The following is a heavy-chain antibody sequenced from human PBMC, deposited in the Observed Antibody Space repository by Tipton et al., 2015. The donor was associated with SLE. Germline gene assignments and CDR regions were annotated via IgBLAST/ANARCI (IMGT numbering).Heavy chain of an antibody. D-gene: IGHD1-26*01. V-gene: IGHV1-18*01. CDR1: GYTFTSYG. J-gene: IGHJ4*02. CDR2: ISGYNGHT. Sequence: QLVQSGAEVKKPGASVKVSCKASGYTFTSYGIIWVRQAPGQGLQWMGWISGYNGHTNYAQNLQGRATLTTDTSMSTAFMELRSLRSDDTAVYYCARAAYSGNYYPDSWGQGTLVSVSS. CDR3: ARAAYSGNYYPDS.